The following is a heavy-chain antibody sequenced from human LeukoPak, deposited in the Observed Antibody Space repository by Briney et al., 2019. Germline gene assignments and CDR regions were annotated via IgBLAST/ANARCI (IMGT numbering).Heavy chain of an antibody. V-gene: IGHV4-39*01. CDR1: DDSINTGYSY. CDR2: VYFSGTT. Sequence: SETLSLTCTVSDDSINTGYSYWGWIRQPPGKGLEWIGDVYFSGTTYFTSSLKSRVTIPLDTSKNQFSLKLNSVTAADTAMYYCARRRRGVLDYWGQGTLVSVSS. J-gene: IGHJ4*02. CDR3: ARRRRGVLDY.